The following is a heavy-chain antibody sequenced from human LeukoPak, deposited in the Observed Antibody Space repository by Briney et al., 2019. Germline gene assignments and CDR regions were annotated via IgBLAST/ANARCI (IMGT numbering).Heavy chain of an antibody. V-gene: IGHV3-73*01. CDR3: TSQGPYDSSGYYDY. CDR2: IRSKANSYAT. CDR1: GFTFSGSA. D-gene: IGHD3-22*01. J-gene: IGHJ4*02. Sequence: GGSLRLSCAAFGFTFSGSAMHWVRQASGKGLEWVGRIRSKANSYATAYAASVKGRFTISRDDSKNTAYLQMNSLKTEDTAVYYCTSQGPYDSSGYYDYWGQGTLVTVSS.